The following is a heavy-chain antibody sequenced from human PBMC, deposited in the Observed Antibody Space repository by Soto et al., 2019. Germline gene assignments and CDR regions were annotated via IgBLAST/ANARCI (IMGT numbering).Heavy chain of an antibody. CDR1: GYTFTSYG. D-gene: IGHD2-15*01. V-gene: IGHV1-18*01. CDR3: VVADQPYYFDD. Sequence: QVQLVQSGAEVKKPGASVKVSCKASGYTFTSYGISWVRQAPGQGLEWMGWISAYNGNTNYAQKIQGRVTMTTDTTTSTEYMELRSLRSDDTTVYYCVVADQPYYFDDWGQGTLVTVSS. CDR2: ISAYNGNT. J-gene: IGHJ4*02.